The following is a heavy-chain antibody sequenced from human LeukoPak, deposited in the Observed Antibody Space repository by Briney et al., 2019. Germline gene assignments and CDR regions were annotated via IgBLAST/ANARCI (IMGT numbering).Heavy chain of an antibody. CDR3: ARGRGIAARPYYYYYYMDV. CDR1: GGTFSSYA. D-gene: IGHD6-6*01. Sequence: ASVKVSCKASGGTFSSYAISWVRQAPGQGLEWMGGIIPIFGTANYAQKFQGRVTITADKSTSTAYMELSSLRSEDTAVYYCARGRGIAARPYYYYYYMDVWGKGTTVTVSS. CDR2: IIPIFGTA. V-gene: IGHV1-69*06. J-gene: IGHJ6*03.